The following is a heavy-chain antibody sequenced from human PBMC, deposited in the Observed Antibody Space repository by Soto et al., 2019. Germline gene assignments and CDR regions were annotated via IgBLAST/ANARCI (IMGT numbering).Heavy chain of an antibody. CDR3: ARGFHYYDSSGYYS. CDR2: IYYSGST. CDR1: GGSISSYY. Sequence: SETLSLTCTVSGGSISSYYWSWIRQPPGKGLEWIGYIYYSGSTNYNPSLKSRVTISVDTSKNQFSLKLSSVTAADTAVYYCARGFHYYDSSGYYSWGQVTLVTVSS. V-gene: IGHV4-59*01. D-gene: IGHD3-22*01. J-gene: IGHJ4*02.